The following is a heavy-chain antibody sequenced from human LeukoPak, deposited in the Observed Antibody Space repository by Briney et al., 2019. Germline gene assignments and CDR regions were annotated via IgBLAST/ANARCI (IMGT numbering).Heavy chain of an antibody. Sequence: GGSLRLSCSASGFTLSDYVMHWVRQAPGKGLEWVANIKQDGSEKYYVDSVKGRFTISRDNAKNSLYLQMNSLRAEDTAVYYCARDAGRNYDILTGYFDYWGQGTLVTVSS. J-gene: IGHJ4*02. V-gene: IGHV3-7*01. CDR3: ARDAGRNYDILTGYFDY. D-gene: IGHD3-9*01. CDR2: IKQDGSEK. CDR1: GFTLSDYV.